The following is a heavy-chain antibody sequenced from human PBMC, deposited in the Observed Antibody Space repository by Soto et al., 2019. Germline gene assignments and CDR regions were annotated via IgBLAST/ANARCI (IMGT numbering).Heavy chain of an antibody. CDR2: ITHSGTYV. Sequence: DVQLVESGGGLVRPGGSLRLSCTASGFTFSEYSMSWVRQAPGKGLEWVSSITHSGTYVYYADSVKGRFTISRDSASNSLFLQMTSLRAEDTAVYHCARARGNYWYSDYWGQGTLVTVSS. J-gene: IGHJ4*02. D-gene: IGHD1-26*01. V-gene: IGHV3-21*01. CDR1: GFTFSEYS. CDR3: ARARGNYWYSDY.